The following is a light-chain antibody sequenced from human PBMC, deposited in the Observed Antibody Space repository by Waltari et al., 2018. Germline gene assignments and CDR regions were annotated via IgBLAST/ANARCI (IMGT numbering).Light chain of an antibody. CDR3: CSYAGSSSPRL. Sequence: QSALTQPASVSGSPGQSITISCTGSSSDVGTFNLVSWYQLHPGKAPKLLIFEAPKPPAGISYHFSGSKSGNTASLTISGLQAEDEADYFCCSYAGSSSPRLFGGGTKLSVL. CDR1: SSDVGTFNL. CDR2: EAP. V-gene: IGLV2-23*01. J-gene: IGLJ3*02.